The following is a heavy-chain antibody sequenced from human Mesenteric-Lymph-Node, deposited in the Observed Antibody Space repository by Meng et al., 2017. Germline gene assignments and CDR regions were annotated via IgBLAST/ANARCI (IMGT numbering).Heavy chain of an antibody. CDR3: ARGYYGGNSDFDY. J-gene: IGHJ4*02. V-gene: IGHV3-23*01. Sequence: EVQLLESGGGLVQPGGSLTLSCAASGFTFTTYAMSWVRQTPGKGLECVSAISGSGVGTYYADSVKGRFSISRDISKNTLILQMNSLRAEDTAVYYCARGYYGGNSDFDYWGQGTLVTVSS. D-gene: IGHD4-23*01. CDR2: ISGSGVGT. CDR1: GFTFTTYA.